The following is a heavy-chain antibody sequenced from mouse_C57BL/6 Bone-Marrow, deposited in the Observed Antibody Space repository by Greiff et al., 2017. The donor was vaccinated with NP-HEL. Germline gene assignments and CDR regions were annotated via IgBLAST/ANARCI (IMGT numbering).Heavy chain of an antibody. J-gene: IGHJ3*01. CDR2: ITYSGET. Sequence: LQESGPGLVKPSQSLFLTCSITGFPITSGYYSLWIRQSPGKPLEWMGYITYSGETFYNPSLQSPIPINREPSKNQFLLQVHSVTTEDSAMYDCAGDGGLAWFADWGKGTLVTVSA. V-gene: IGHV12-3*01. CDR1: GFPITSGYY. D-gene: IGHD3-3*01. CDR3: AGDGGLAWFAD.